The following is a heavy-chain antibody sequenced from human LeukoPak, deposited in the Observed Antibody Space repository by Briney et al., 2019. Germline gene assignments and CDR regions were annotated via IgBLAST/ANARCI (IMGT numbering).Heavy chain of an antibody. Sequence: PSETLSLTCAVYGGSFSGYYWSWIRQPPGKGLEWIGEINHSGSTNYNPSLKSRVTISVDASKNQFSLKLSSVTAADTAVYYCARDRRAYYDFWSGYLPYWGQGTLVTVSS. J-gene: IGHJ4*02. CDR2: INHSGST. CDR1: GGSFSGYY. V-gene: IGHV4-34*01. CDR3: ARDRRAYYDFWSGYLPY. D-gene: IGHD3-3*01.